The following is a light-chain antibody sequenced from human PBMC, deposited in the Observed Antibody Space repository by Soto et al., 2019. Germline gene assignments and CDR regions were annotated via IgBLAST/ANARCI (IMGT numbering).Light chain of an antibody. V-gene: IGKV3-20*01. Sequence: EIVLTQSPGTLSLSPGGRATLSCRASESVRSSYLAWYQQKPGQAPRLLIYDASSRATGIPDRFSGGGSGTDFTLTISRLEPEDFAVYYCQQHGSSPWTFGQGTKVDIK. CDR1: ESVRSSY. J-gene: IGKJ1*01. CDR2: DAS. CDR3: QQHGSSPWT.